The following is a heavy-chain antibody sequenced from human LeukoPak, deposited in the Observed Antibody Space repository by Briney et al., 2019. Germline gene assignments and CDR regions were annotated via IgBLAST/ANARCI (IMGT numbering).Heavy chain of an antibody. CDR1: GFTFSTYA. CDR2: ISGSGGGT. V-gene: IGHV3-23*01. CDR3: AKDHCTSTSCFAGFDS. D-gene: IGHD2-2*01. Sequence: GVLRLSCAASGFTFSTYAMSWVRQAAGKGLEWVSLISGSGGGTYYADSVKGRFTISRDNSKNTLYLQMNSLRAEDTAIYYCAKDHCTSTSCFAGFDSWGQGTLVTVSS. J-gene: IGHJ4*02.